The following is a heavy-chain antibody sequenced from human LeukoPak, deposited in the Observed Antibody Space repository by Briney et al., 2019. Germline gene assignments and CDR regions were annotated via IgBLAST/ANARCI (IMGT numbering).Heavy chain of an antibody. CDR2: IKEDGSEK. J-gene: IGHJ6*02. CDR3: AKDKSHSSWTSRYYYYALDV. CDR1: GFTFSSYW. Sequence: GSLRLSCAASGFTFSSYWMSWVRQAPGKGVEWVANIKEDGSEKYYVDSVKGRFTISRDNAKNSLYLQMNSLRAEDTAVYYCAKDKSHSSWTSRYYYYALDVWGQGTTVTVSS. D-gene: IGHD6-19*01. V-gene: IGHV3-7*01.